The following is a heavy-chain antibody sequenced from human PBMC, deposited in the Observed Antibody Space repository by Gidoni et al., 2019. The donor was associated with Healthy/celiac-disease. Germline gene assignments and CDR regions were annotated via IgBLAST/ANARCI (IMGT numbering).Heavy chain of an antibody. D-gene: IGHD3-22*01. V-gene: IGHV1-69*06. J-gene: IGHJ5*02. Sequence: QGRLVQSGDEVMTHGSCVKVSCKASGGTFSRYAISWVRQAPGQVLEWLGGIIPIFGTANYAQKFQGIVTITAHKSTSTAYMELSSLRSEYTAVYYCATAYYSTTPYWFDPWGQGTLVTVSS. CDR1: GGTFSRYA. CDR2: IIPIFGTA. CDR3: ATAYYSTTPYWFDP.